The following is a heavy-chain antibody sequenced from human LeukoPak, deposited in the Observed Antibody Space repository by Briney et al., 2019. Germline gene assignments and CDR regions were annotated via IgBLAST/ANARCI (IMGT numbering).Heavy chain of an antibody. CDR3: ASIAAAGLDAFDI. J-gene: IGHJ3*02. D-gene: IGHD6-13*01. Sequence: ASVKVSCKASGYTFTSYGISWVRQAPGQGLEWMGWISAYNGNTNYAQKLQGRVTMTTDTSTSTAYMELRSLRSDNTAVYYCASIAAAGLDAFDIWGQGTMVTVSS. CDR2: ISAYNGNT. CDR1: GYTFTSYG. V-gene: IGHV1-18*01.